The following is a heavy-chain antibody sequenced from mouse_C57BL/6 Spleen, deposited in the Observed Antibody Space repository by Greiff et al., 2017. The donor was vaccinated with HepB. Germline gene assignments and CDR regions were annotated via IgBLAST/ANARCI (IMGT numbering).Heavy chain of an antibody. CDR3: ARGNYGSNNWYFDV. D-gene: IGHD1-1*01. J-gene: IGHJ1*03. CDR1: GFTFSDYG. Sequence: EVQLQESGGGLVKPGGSLKLSCAASGFTFSDYGMHWVRQAPEKGLEWVAYISSGSSTIYYADTVKGRFTIPRDNATNTLFLQMTSLRSEDTAMYYCARGNYGSNNWYFDVWGTGTTVTVSS. CDR2: ISSGSSTI. V-gene: IGHV5-17*01.